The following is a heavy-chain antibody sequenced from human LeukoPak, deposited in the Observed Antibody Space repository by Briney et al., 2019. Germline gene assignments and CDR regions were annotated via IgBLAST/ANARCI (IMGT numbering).Heavy chain of an antibody. J-gene: IGHJ4*02. D-gene: IGHD3-16*01. V-gene: IGHV4-39*01. CDR3: VSGPTLRHYQY. CDR1: GGSISSSTCY. CDR2: IYYSGST. Sequence: PSETLSLTCTVSGGSISSSTCYWGWIRRPPGKGLEWIGSIYYSGSTYYNPSLKSRITVSVDTSKNQFSLKLSSVTAADTAVYYCVSGPTLRHYQYWGQRTLVTVSS.